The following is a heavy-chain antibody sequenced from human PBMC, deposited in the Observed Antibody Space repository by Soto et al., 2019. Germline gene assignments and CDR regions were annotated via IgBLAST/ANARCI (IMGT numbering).Heavy chain of an antibody. CDR1: HFSVTNNKY. J-gene: IGHJ3*01. V-gene: IGHV4-4*02. Sequence: QVLLQESGPGLVKPSGTLSLTCTVSHFSVTNNKYWSWVRQSPGKPLECIGEIYHSGTTYYNPSLRSRVSMSMDKSKNQISLILTSVTAADTAVYYCARDSRYCTDSGCSIMRDAFDVWGQGTLVTVSS. D-gene: IGHD2-15*01. CDR2: IYHSGTT. CDR3: ARDSRYCTDSGCSIMRDAFDV.